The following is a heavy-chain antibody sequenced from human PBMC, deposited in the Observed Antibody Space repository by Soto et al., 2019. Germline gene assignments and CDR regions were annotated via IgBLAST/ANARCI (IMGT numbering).Heavy chain of an antibody. CDR3: TTDPWSPENYDILTGYYSWFDP. D-gene: IGHD3-9*01. V-gene: IGHV3-15*01. Sequence: GGSLRLSCAASGFTFSNAWMSWVRQAPGKGLEWVGRIKSKTDGGTTDYAAPVKGRFTISRDDSKNTLYLQMNSLKTEDTAVYYCTTDPWSPENYDILTGYYSWFDPWGQGTLVTVSS. CDR1: GFTFSNAW. CDR2: IKSKTDGGTT. J-gene: IGHJ5*02.